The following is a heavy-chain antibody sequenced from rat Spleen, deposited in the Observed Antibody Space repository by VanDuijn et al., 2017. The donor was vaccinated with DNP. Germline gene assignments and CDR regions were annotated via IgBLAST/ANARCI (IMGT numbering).Heavy chain of an antibody. CDR2: ITNTGGNI. D-gene: IGHD1-2*01. CDR1: GFTFNNYW. CDR3: TRGPIYYQTSYIPDY. J-gene: IGHJ2*01. Sequence: EVQLVESDGGLVQPGRSLKLSCVASGFTFNNYWMNWVRQAPGRGLEWVASITNTGGNIYYPDSVKGRFTISRDNAQNTLYLQMNSLRSEDTATYYCTRGPIYYQTSYIPDYWGQGVMVTVSS. V-gene: IGHV5-31*01.